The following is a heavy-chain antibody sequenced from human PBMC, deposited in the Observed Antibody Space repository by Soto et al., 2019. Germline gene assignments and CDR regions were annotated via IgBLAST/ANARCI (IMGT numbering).Heavy chain of an antibody. Sequence: QVQLVESGGGVVQPGRSLRLSCAASGFTFSSYAMHWVRQAPGKGLEWVAVISYDGSNKYYADSVKGRFTISRDNSKNTLYLQMNSLRAEDTAVYYCARSYTIFAGLVDYWGQGTLVTVSS. V-gene: IGHV3-30-3*01. CDR1: GFTFSSYA. J-gene: IGHJ4*02. CDR2: ISYDGSNK. CDR3: ARSYTIFAGLVDY. D-gene: IGHD3-3*01.